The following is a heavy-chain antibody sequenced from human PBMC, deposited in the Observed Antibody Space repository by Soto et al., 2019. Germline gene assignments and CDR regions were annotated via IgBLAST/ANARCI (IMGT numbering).Heavy chain of an antibody. CDR1: GGSISSGSFY. D-gene: IGHD3-9*01. CDR2: ISDSGSS. J-gene: IGHJ4*02. CDR3: ATTTFFDIFTAYYSLFHS. V-gene: IGHV4-31*03. Sequence: QVQLQESGPGLVKPSQTLTLTCTVSGGSISSGSFYWSWIRQHPGRGLEWIGHISDSGSSYYNPSPASRVTISVVTSQIPFSLKLTAMTAADTAVSFCATTTFFDIFTAYYSLFHSWGQGTLVTVSS.